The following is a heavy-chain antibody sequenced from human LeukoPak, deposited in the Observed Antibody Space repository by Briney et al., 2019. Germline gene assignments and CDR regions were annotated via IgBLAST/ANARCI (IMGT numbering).Heavy chain of an antibody. CDR3: ARGTSPGPGKLVWMGWFDP. CDR2: IYYSGST. V-gene: IGHV4-59*01. J-gene: IGHJ5*02. Sequence: PSETLSLTCTVSGGSISSYYWSWIRQPPGKGLEWIGYIYYSGSTNYNPSLKSRVTISVDTSKNQFSLKLSSVTAADTAVYYCARGTSPGPGKLVWMGWFDPWGQGTLVTVSS. CDR1: GGSISSYY. D-gene: IGHD1-14*01.